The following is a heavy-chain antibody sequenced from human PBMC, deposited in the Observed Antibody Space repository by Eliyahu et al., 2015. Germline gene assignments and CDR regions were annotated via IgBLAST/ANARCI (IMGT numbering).Heavy chain of an antibody. J-gene: IGHJ4*02. CDR1: GGSISSSSYY. V-gene: IGHV4-39*01. CDR3: ASRPVEMATIFRIDY. D-gene: IGHD5-24*01. Sequence: QLQLQESGPGLVKPSETLSLTCTVSGGSISSSSYYWGWIRQPPGKGLEWIGSIYYSGSTYYNPSLKSRVTISVDTSKNQFSLKLSSVTAADTAVYYCASRPVEMATIFRIDYWGQGTLVTVSS. CDR2: IYYSGST.